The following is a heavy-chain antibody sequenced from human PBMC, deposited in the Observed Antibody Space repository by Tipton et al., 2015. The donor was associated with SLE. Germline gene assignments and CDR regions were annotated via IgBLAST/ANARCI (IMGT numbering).Heavy chain of an antibody. D-gene: IGHD6-6*01. V-gene: IGHV4-4*02. J-gene: IGHJ4*02. Sequence: GLVKPSGTLSLTCGVSGGSSSSSNWWTWVRQPPGKGLERIGEIYHGGITNYNPSLKSRVTISVDTSKNQFSLKLSSVTAADTAVYYCAREELVSGGVDYWGQGTLVTVSS. CDR3: AREELVSGGVDY. CDR2: IYHGGIT. CDR1: GGSSSSSNW.